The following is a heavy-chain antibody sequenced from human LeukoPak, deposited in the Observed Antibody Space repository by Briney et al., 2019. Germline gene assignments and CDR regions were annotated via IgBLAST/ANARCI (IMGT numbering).Heavy chain of an antibody. CDR3: ARDRHSYDREEGY. V-gene: IGHV4-34*01. J-gene: IGHJ4*02. Sequence: SETLSLTCAVYGGSLSGHYWSWIRQPPGKGLEWIGEGSDSGGTKFNPSLKSRVTISVDTSKNQFSLKLSSVTAEDTAVYYCARDRHSYDREEGYWGQGTLVTVSS. D-gene: IGHD5-12*01. CDR1: GGSLSGHY. CDR2: GSDSGGT.